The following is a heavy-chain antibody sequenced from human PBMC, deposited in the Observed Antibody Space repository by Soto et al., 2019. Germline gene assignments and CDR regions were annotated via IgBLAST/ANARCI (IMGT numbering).Heavy chain of an antibody. CDR2: ISGSGDRT. V-gene: IGHV3-23*01. J-gene: IGHJ4*02. D-gene: IGHD2-8*01. Sequence: EVQLLESGGGLVQPGGSLRLSCAASGFIFSNYAMSWVRQAPGKGLEWVSAISGSGDRTYYADSVKGRFTISRDNSKSTLYLQRNSLRADDTAVYYCANWVEGTMVYFDYWGLGTLVTVSS. CDR3: ANWVEGTMVYFDY. CDR1: GFIFSNYA.